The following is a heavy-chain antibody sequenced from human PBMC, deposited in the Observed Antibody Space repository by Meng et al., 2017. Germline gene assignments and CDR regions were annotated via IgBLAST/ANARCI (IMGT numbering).Heavy chain of an antibody. Sequence: QVQLQQWGAGLLKPSETLSLTGAGYGGSFSGYYWSWIRQPPGKGLEWIGEINHSGSTNYNPSLKSRVTISVDTSKNQFSLKLSSVTAADTAVYYCARRRGGSSDWFDPWGQGTLVTVSS. V-gene: IGHV4-34*01. CDR1: GGSFSGYY. CDR2: INHSGST. D-gene: IGHD6-6*01. J-gene: IGHJ5*02. CDR3: ARRRGGSSDWFDP.